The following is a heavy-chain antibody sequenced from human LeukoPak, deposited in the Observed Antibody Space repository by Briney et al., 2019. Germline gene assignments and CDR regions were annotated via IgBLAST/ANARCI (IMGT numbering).Heavy chain of an antibody. CDR2: IYYTGST. Sequence: KPSETLSLTCSVSGGSITSSSYYWAWIRQPPGKGLEWIGNIYYTGSTHYNPSLKSLVTISVDTSKNQFSLRLTSVTAADTAFYYCAKSVRTAPFEYWGQGTLVTVSS. CDR3: AKSVRTAPFEY. D-gene: IGHD2-21*02. CDR1: GGSITSSSYY. J-gene: IGHJ4*02. V-gene: IGHV4-39*01.